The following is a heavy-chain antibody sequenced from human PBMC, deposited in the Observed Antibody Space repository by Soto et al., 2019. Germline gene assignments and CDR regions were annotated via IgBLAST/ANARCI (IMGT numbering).Heavy chain of an antibody. D-gene: IGHD6-13*01. CDR3: ARDRGSSSWGHYYYYYGMEV. J-gene: IGHJ6*02. CDR2: INPNSGGT. Sequence: GASVKVSCKASGYTFTGYYMHWVRQAPGQGLEWMGGINPNSGGTNYAQKFQGWVTMTRDTSISTAYMELSRLRSDDTAVYYCARDRGSSSWGHYYYYYGMEVGRQGTTVTVSS. V-gene: IGHV1-2*04. CDR1: GYTFTGYY.